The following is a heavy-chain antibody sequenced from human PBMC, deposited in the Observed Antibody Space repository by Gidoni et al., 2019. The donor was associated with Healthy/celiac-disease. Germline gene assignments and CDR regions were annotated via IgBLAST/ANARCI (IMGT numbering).Heavy chain of an antibody. CDR3: ARGLGPVTTYYGMDV. Sequence: EVQLVESGGGLVQPGGSLRLSCAASGFTFRSYSMSWVRQAPGKGLEWVSYISSSSSTIYYADSVKGRFTISRDNAKNSLYLQMNSLRAEDTAVYYCARGLGPVTTYYGMDVWGQGTTVTVSS. CDR1: GFTFRSYS. V-gene: IGHV3-48*01. D-gene: IGHD4-17*01. J-gene: IGHJ6*02. CDR2: ISSSSSTI.